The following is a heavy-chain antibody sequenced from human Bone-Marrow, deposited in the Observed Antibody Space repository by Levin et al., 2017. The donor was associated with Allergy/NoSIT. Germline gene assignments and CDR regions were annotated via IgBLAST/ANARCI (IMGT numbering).Heavy chain of an antibody. Sequence: SETLSLTCAVYGGSFSGYYWTWIRQSPGKGLDWIGEINHRGSTNYNPSFKSRVTISVDTSKNQFSLKMSSVTAADTAVYYCAREGVTGGWYVYYWGQGSRVTVSS. D-gene: IGHD6-19*01. J-gene: IGHJ4*02. CDR2: INHRGST. V-gene: IGHV4-34*01. CDR1: GGSFSGYY. CDR3: AREGVTGGWYVYY.